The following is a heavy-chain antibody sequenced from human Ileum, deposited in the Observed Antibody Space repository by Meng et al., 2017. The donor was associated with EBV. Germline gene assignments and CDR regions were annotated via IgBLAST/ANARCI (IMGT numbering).Heavy chain of an antibody. V-gene: IGHV4-61*08. CDR2: VNYNGDS. D-gene: IGHD1-26*01. Sequence: QVQLQQSGPGLVRPSETLSLTCTVSGASATSSGYYWSWLRQSPGKGLEWLGYVNYNGDSTYNPSLKSRVTIFIDTSKKQFYLNLTSATAADTAIYYCARDLRVGGAFDYWGQGTLVTVSS. CDR1: GASATSSGYY. CDR3: ARDLRVGGAFDY. J-gene: IGHJ4*02.